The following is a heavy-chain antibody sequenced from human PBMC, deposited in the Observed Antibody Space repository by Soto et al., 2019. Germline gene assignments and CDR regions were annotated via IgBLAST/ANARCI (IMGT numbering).Heavy chain of an antibody. CDR1: GGSITSGGYS. CDR3: ARDYYGMDV. Sequence: SETLSLTCTVSGGSITSGGYSWTWIRQSPGKGLEWIGYTYQSGSAYYNPSLKSRVTISVDRSKNQFSLNLTSVTAADTAVYYCARDYYGMDVWGQGTTVTV. J-gene: IGHJ6*02. CDR2: TYQSGSA. V-gene: IGHV4-30-2*06.